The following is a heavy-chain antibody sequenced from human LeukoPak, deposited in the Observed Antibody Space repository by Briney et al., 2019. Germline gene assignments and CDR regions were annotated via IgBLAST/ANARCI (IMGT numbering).Heavy chain of an antibody. CDR3: ARSEYYDILTGSVWFDP. Sequence: GESLKISCEGSGYTFTTYWIAWVRRMPGKGLEWMGIIYPDDSDTRYSPSFQGQVTISVDKSISTAYLQWTSLKASDTAMYYCARSEYYDILTGSVWFDPWGQGTLVTVSS. J-gene: IGHJ5*02. CDR2: IYPDDSDT. CDR1: GYTFTTYW. V-gene: IGHV5-51*01. D-gene: IGHD3-9*01.